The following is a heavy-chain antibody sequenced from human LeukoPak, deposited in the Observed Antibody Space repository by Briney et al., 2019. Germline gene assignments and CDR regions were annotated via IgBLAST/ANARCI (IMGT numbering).Heavy chain of an antibody. CDR2: IIPIFGTA. Sequence: ASVKVSCKASGGTFSSYAISWVRQAPGQGLEWMGGIIPIFGTANYTQKFQGRVTITADESTSTAYMELSSLRSEDTAVYYCARGLVGATLFQNWGQGTLVIVSS. J-gene: IGHJ1*01. D-gene: IGHD1-26*01. CDR1: GGTFSSYA. V-gene: IGHV1-69*13. CDR3: ARGLVGATLFQN.